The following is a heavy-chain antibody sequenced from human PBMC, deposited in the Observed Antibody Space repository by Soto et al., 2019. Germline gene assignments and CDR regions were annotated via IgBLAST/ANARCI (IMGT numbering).Heavy chain of an antibody. V-gene: IGHV1-69*02. Sequence: SVKVSCKASGYTFTGYYMHWVRQAPGQGLEWMGRIIPNLGIANYAQKFQGRVTITADKSTSTAYMELSSLRSEDTAVYYCARSNFVVVPAAIAPGWFDPWGQGTLVTVSS. J-gene: IGHJ5*02. CDR3: ARSNFVVVPAAIAPGWFDP. CDR2: IIPNLGIA. D-gene: IGHD2-2*01. CDR1: GYTFTGYY.